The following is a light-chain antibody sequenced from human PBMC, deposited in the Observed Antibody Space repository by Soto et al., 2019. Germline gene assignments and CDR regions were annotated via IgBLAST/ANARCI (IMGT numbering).Light chain of an antibody. CDR3: HHRGDWPPLT. Sequence: ILLTQYPGTLSLSPGETATLSCRASQNFGSTLAWYQQKPGQAPRLLFYLASNRAAGIPARCSGSGAGTDLALATISLQPDDFAVYYCHHRGDWPPLTFGGGTKGEIK. CDR2: LAS. CDR1: QNFGST. V-gene: IGKV3-11*01. J-gene: IGKJ4*01.